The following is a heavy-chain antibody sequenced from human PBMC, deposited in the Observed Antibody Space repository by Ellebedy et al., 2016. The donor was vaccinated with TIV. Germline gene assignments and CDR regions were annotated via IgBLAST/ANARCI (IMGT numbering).Heavy chain of an antibody. D-gene: IGHD4-17*01. V-gene: IGHV3-73*01. CDR2: IRSKANSYAT. J-gene: IGHJ5*02. Sequence: GESLKISCAASGFTFSSYGMHWVRQASGKGLEWVGRIRSKANSYATAYAASVKGRFTISRDDSKNTAYLQMNSLKTEDTAVYYCARGEGDYRRDWFNPWGQGTLVTVSS. CDR3: ARGEGDYRRDWFNP. CDR1: GFTFSSYG.